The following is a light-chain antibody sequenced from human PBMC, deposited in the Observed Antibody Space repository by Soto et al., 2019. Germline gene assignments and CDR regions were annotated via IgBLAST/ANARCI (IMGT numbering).Light chain of an antibody. J-gene: IGLJ2*01. CDR1: SSDVGGYNY. CDR3: SSYTRSTTLGVV. CDR2: EVS. Sequence: QSALTQPASVSGSPGQSITISCTGTSSDVGGYNYVSWYQQYPGKAPKLMIYEVSNRPSGVSDRFSASKSGNTASLTISGLQAEDEADYYCSSYTRSTTLGVVFGGGTKVTVL. V-gene: IGLV2-14*01.